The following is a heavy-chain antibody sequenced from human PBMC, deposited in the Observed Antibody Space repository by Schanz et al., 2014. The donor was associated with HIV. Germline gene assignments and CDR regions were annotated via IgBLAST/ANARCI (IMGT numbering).Heavy chain of an antibody. CDR2: VGPTGDT. CDR1: GFTFFTYD. J-gene: IGHJ3*02. Sequence: VQLVESGGGLVQPGGSLRLSCVASGFTFFTYDMHWVRQGAGNGLEWISGVGPTGDTYYSGSVKGQFTISRENAKNSVYLQMNGLRAGDTAVYFCARYSADSLEMWGQGTMVTVSS. CDR3: ARYSADSLEM. V-gene: IGHV3-13*01. D-gene: IGHD2-2*01.